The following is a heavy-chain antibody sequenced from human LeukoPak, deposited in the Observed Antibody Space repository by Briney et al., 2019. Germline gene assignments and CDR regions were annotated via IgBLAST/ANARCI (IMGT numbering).Heavy chain of an antibody. CDR2: ISGSGGST. Sequence: GGSLRLSCAASGFTFSSYSMNWVRQAPGKGLEWVSAISGSGGSTYYADSVKGRFTISRDNSKNTLYLQMNSLRAEDTAVYYCAKDGKTLEMATVYYYYYMDVWGKGTTVTVSS. V-gene: IGHV3-23*01. CDR1: GFTFSSYS. CDR3: AKDGKTLEMATVYYYYYMDV. D-gene: IGHD5-24*01. J-gene: IGHJ6*03.